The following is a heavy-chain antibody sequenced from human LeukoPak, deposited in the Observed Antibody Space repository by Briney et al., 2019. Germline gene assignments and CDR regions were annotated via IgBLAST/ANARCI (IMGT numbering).Heavy chain of an antibody. J-gene: IGHJ5*02. CDR2: INPSSGGT. CDR1: GYTFTNYY. V-gene: IGHV1-46*01. D-gene: IGHD2-21*02. Sequence: ASVKVSCKASGYTFTNYYIHWVRQAPGQGLEWMGIINPSSGGTRYAQKFQGRVTITADESTSTAYMELSSLRSEDTAVYYCARGRVTDVWFDPWGQGTLVTVSS. CDR3: ARGRVTDVWFDP.